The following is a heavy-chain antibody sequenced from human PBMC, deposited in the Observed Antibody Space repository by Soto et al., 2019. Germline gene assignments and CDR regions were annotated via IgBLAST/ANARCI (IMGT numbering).Heavy chain of an antibody. CDR3: ARRGSDFWSGYYYDY. Sequence: RGESLKISCKGSGYSFTSYWISWVRQMPGKGLEWMGRIDPSDSYTNYSPSFQGHVTISADKSISTAYLQWSSLKASDTAMYYCARRGSDFWSGYYYDYWGQGTLVTSPQ. J-gene: IGHJ4*02. CDR1: GYSFTSYW. V-gene: IGHV5-10-1*01. CDR2: IDPSDSYT. D-gene: IGHD3-3*01.